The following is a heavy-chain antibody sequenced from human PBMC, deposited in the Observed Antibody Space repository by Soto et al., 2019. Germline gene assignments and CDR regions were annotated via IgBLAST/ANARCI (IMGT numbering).Heavy chain of an antibody. Sequence: EVQLVESGGGLVQPGGSLRLSCTASGFKFSDYSMNWVRQAPGKGLEWASYIGTSTSTVYYADSVEGRFSISRDNAKNSLYLQMTSLRAEDSAVYYCARDSAYSFDYWGQGILVTVSP. J-gene: IGHJ4*02. CDR1: GFKFSDYS. V-gene: IGHV3-48*01. CDR3: ARDSAYSFDY. D-gene: IGHD2-15*01. CDR2: IGTSTSTV.